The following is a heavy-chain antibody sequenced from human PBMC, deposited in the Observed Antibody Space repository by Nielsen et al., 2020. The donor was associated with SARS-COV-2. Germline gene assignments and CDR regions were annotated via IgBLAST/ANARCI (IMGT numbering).Heavy chain of an antibody. J-gene: IGHJ5*02. D-gene: IGHD3-10*01. V-gene: IGHV3-30-3*01. Sequence: GESLKISCAASGFTFSSYAMHWVRQAPGKGLEWVAVISYDGSNKYYADSVKGRFTISRDNSKDTLHLQMSSLTSEDTAVYFCARETLDHTSSFVDHWGQGTLVTVSS. CDR1: GFTFSSYA. CDR2: ISYDGSNK. CDR3: ARETLDHTSSFVDH.